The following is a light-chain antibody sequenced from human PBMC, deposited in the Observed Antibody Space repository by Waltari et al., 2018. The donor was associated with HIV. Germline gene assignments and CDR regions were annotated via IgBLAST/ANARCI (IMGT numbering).Light chain of an antibody. J-gene: IGLJ3*02. CDR2: PFT. CDR1: PSDIGPFVF. CDR3: SSYTITNTWV. Sequence: QSALAQPASVSGSPGQSVPISCAGSPSDIGPFVFFSWYQQLPGKAPKLIIYPFTFRPSGVPTRFSASKSANTASLTISDLQTEDEAHYYCSSYTITNTWVFGGGTMLTVL. V-gene: IGLV2-14*01.